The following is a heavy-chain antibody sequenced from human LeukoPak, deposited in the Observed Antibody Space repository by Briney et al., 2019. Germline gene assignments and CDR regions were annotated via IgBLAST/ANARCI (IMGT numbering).Heavy chain of an antibody. D-gene: IGHD1-26*01. V-gene: IGHV3-48*04. CDR1: GFTFSSYS. Sequence: GGSLRLSCAASGFTFSSYSMNWVRQAPGKGLEWVSYISSSAGTIYYADSVKGRFTISRDNAKNSLYLQMNSLRAEDTAVYYCPRGSEWDLLGSCDRWGQGTLVTVSS. CDR3: PRGSEWDLLGSCDR. CDR2: ISSSAGTI. J-gene: IGHJ5*02.